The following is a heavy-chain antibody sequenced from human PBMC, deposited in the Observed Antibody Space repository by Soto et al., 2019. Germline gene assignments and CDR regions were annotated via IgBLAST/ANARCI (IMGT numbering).Heavy chain of an antibody. CDR3: ARGDDEPLGGYYYYYYMDV. V-gene: IGHV4-34*01. J-gene: IGHJ6*03. CDR2: INHSGST. CDR1: GGSFSGYY. D-gene: IGHD1-26*01. Sequence: SETLSLTCAVYGGSFSGYYWSWIRQPPGKGLEWIGEINHSGSTNYNPSLKSRVTISVDTSKNQFSLKLSSVTAADTAVYYCARGDDEPLGGYYYYYYMDVWGKGTTVTVSS.